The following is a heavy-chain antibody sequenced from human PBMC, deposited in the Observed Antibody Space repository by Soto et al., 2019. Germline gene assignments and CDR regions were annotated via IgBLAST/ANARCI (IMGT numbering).Heavy chain of an antibody. CDR3: ARDIYYDSSGYYYGPHDAFDI. V-gene: IGHV1-46*01. CDR1: GYTFTSYY. J-gene: IGHJ3*02. CDR2: INPSGGST. D-gene: IGHD3-22*01. Sequence: DSVKVSCKASGYTFTSYYMHWVRQAPGQGLEWMGIINPSGGSTSYAQKFQGRVTMTRDAATSTVYMELSSLRSEDTAVYYCARDIYYDSSGYYYGPHDAFDIWGQGTMVTVSS.